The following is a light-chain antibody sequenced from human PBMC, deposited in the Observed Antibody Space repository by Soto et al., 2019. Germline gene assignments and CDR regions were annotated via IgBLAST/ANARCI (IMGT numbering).Light chain of an antibody. CDR2: GAS. CDR1: QSVNSN. V-gene: IGKV3-20*01. Sequence: EIVMTQSPVTLSVSPGERATLSCRASQSVNSNLAWYQQRPGQAPRLLIYGASRRATGIPDRFSGSGSGTDFTLTISRLEPEDLAVYYCQQYDNSVWTFGQGTKVDIK. J-gene: IGKJ1*01. CDR3: QQYDNSVWT.